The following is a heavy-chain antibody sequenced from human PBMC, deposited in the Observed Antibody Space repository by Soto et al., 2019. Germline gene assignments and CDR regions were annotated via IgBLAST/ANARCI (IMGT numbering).Heavy chain of an antibody. CDR1: GFTFGDYA. CDR2: IRSKAYGGTT. J-gene: IGHJ4*02. CDR3: STRIVATIFDY. V-gene: IGHV3-49*03. Sequence: GGSLRLSCTASGFTFGDYAMSWFRQAPGKGLEWVGFIRSKAYGGTTEYAASVKGRFTISRDDSKSIAYLQMNSLKTEDTAVYYCSTRIVATIFDYWGQGTLVPVSA. D-gene: IGHD5-12*01.